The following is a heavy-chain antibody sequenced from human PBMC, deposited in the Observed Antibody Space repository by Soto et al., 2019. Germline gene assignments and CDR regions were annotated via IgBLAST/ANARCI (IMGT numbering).Heavy chain of an antibody. CDR1: GGSFSGYY. CDR2: INHSGST. J-gene: IGHJ5*02. CDR3: ARVVVVVAATPGWFDP. D-gene: IGHD2-15*01. Sequence: KPSETLSLTCAVYGGSFSGYYWSWIRQPPGKGLEWIGEINHSGSTNYNPSLKSRVTISVDTSKNQFSLKLSSVTAADTAVYYCARVVVVVAATPGWFDPWGQGTLVTVSS. V-gene: IGHV4-34*01.